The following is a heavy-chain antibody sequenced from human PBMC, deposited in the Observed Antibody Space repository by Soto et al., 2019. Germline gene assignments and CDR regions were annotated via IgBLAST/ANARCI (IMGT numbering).Heavy chain of an antibody. Sequence: GGSLRLSCAASGSTFSNYAMSWVRQAPGKGLEWVSGISKSGTGAYYADSVKGRFTISRDNSKNTLYLQLNSLTGDDTAVYYCVGPDWDYWGQGTLVTVSS. CDR3: VGPDWDY. J-gene: IGHJ4*02. D-gene: IGHD3-9*01. CDR2: ISKSGTGA. CDR1: GSTFSNYA. V-gene: IGHV3-23*01.